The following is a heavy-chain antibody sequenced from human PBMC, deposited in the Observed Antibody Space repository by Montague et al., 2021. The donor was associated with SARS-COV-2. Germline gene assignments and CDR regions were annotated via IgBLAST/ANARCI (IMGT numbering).Heavy chain of an antibody. CDR1: GGSISTGNYY. Sequence: TLSLTCTVSGGSISTGNYYWAWIRQHPGKGLEWLGIIYHSGSTFYNPCLKSRLTISIDTSNNQFSLKLSSVTAADTAVYYCARGRAVNDMVGATSGFDYWGQGSLVTVSS. CDR3: ARGRAVNDMVGATSGFDY. CDR2: IYHSGST. V-gene: IGHV4-31*03. J-gene: IGHJ4*02. D-gene: IGHD1-26*01.